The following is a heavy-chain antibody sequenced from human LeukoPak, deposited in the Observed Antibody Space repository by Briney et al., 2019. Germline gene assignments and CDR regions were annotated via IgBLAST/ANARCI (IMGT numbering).Heavy chain of an antibody. CDR2: MYYSGST. J-gene: IGHJ6*04. V-gene: IGHV4-39*02. D-gene: IGHD3-16*01. Sequence: ASDTLSLTCTVSGGSISSSSYYCAWIRKPPAKGLEWCGSMYYSGSTYYNPTLKSRVTISVDTSKNKFSLKLSTVTAADTAVYYCAIEGPQRLPDVWGKGTTVTIAS. CDR3: AIEGPQRLPDV. CDR1: GGSISSSSYY.